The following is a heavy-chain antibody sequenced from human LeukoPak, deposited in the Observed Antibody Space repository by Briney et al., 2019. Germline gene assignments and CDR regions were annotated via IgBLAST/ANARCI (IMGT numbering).Heavy chain of an antibody. V-gene: IGHV4-39*07. CDR2: IYYSGST. Sequence: PSETLSLTCTVSGGSISSSSYYWGWIRQPPGKGLELIGSIYYSGSTYYNPSLKSRVTISVDTSKNQFSLKLSSVTAADTAVYYCARDFWSGYSDYWGQGTLVTVSS. CDR1: GGSISSSSYY. CDR3: ARDFWSGYSDY. J-gene: IGHJ4*02. D-gene: IGHD3-3*01.